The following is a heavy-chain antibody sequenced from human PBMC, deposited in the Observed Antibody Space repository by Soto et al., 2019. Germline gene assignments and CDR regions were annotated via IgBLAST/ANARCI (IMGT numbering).Heavy chain of an antibody. CDR2: INPSGGST. J-gene: IGHJ4*02. V-gene: IGHV1-46*03. CDR3: ARSEDY. Sequence: CTVSGGSISSYYWSWIRQPPGQGLEWMGIINPSGGSTSYAQKFQGRVTMTRDTSTSTVYMELSSLRSEDTAVYYCARSEDYWGQGTLVTVSS. CDR1: GGSISSYY.